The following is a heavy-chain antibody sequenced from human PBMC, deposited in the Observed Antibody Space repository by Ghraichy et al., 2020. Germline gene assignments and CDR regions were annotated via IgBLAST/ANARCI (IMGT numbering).Heavy chain of an antibody. D-gene: IGHD2-15*01. J-gene: IGHJ3*02. CDR3: ARVYSLPLGYYAFDI. V-gene: IGHV4-59*01. CDR2: IYYSGST. CDR1: GGSISSYY. Sequence: SETLSLTCTVSGGSISSYYWSWIRQPPGKGLEWIGYIYYSGSTNYNPSLKSRVTISVDTSKNQFSLKLSSVTAADTAVYYCARVYSLPLGYYAFDIWGQGTMVTVSS.